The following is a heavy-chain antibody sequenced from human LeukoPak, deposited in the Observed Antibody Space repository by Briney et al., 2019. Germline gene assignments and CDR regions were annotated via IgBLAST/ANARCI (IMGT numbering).Heavy chain of an antibody. CDR3: ARDMSPENSQIDY. CDR2: INPNSGGT. Sequence: ASVKVSCKASGYTFTGYYMHWVRQAPGQGLEWMGRINPNSGGTNYAQKFQGRVTMTRDTSISTAYMELSRLRSDDTAVYYCARDMSPENSQIDYWGQGILATVSS. CDR1: GYTFTGYY. J-gene: IGHJ4*02. V-gene: IGHV1-2*06. D-gene: IGHD3-10*02.